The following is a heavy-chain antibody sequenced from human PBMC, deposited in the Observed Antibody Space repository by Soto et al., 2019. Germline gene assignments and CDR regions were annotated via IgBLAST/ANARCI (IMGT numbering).Heavy chain of an antibody. CDR2: VYYSGTP. D-gene: IGHD5-12*01. J-gene: IGHJ4*02. Sequence: PSETLSLTCTVSGGSISSSSYYWGWIRQPPGKGLEWIGNVYYSGTPYYSPSLKSRVTLSVDTSKNQFSLKLSSVTAADTAVYYCARQAEGGYNYGYWGQGTLVTVSS. CDR1: GGSISSSSYY. CDR3: ARQAEGGYNYGY. V-gene: IGHV4-39*01.